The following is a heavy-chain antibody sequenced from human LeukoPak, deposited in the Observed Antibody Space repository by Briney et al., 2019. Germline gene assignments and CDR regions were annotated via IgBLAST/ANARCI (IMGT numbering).Heavy chain of an antibody. Sequence: ASVKVSCKASGYTFTNYGFSWVRQAPGQGLEWMGWISVYNGNTHYAQKFQGRVTMTRDMPTSTVYMELSSLRSEDTAVYYCARSVEMATMYFDYWGQGTLVTVSS. V-gene: IGHV1-18*01. CDR3: ARSVEMATMYFDY. CDR2: ISVYNGNT. CDR1: GYTFTNYG. J-gene: IGHJ4*02. D-gene: IGHD5-24*01.